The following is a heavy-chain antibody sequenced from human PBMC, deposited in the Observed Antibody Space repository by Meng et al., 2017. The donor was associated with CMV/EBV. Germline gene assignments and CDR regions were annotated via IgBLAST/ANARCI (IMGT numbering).Heavy chain of an antibody. J-gene: IGHJ4*02. Sequence: GESLKISCAASGFTVSSNYMSWVRQAPGKGLEWVLVIYSGGSTYYADSVKGRFTISRDNSKNTLYLQMNSLRAEDTAVYYCSYGGGYWGQGTLVTVSS. CDR1: GFTVSSNY. CDR3: SYGGGY. D-gene: IGHD3-10*01. V-gene: IGHV3-53*01. CDR2: IYSGGST.